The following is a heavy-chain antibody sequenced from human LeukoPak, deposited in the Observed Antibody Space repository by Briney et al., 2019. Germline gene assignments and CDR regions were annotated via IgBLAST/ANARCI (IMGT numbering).Heavy chain of an antibody. CDR3: AINSYDSSGYTDY. Sequence: ASVKVSCKASGYTFTGYDINWVRQATGQGLEWMGWMNPNSGNTGYAQKFQGRVAMTRNTSISTAYMELSSLRSEDTAVYYCAINSYDSSGYTDYWGQGTLVTVSS. V-gene: IGHV1-8*01. CDR2: MNPNSGNT. J-gene: IGHJ4*02. CDR1: GYTFTGYD. D-gene: IGHD3-22*01.